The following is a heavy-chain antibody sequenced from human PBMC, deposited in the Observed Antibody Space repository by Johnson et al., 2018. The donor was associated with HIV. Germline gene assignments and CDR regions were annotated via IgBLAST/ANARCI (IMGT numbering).Heavy chain of an antibody. CDR1: GFTFDDYA. CDR3: ARDGLAANAFDT. J-gene: IGHJ3*02. D-gene: IGHD3/OR15-3a*01. V-gene: IGHV3-9*01. Sequence: VQLVESGGGLVQPGRSLRLSCAASGFTFDDYAMHWVRQAPGKGLEWVSGISWNSGSIGYADSVKGRLTISRDNAKNSVYLQMTSLRVEDRAVYYCARDGLAANAFDTWGQGTMVTVSS. CDR2: ISWNSGSI.